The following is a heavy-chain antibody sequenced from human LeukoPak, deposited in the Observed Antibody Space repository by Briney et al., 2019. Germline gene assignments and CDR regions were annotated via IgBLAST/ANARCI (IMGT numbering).Heavy chain of an antibody. CDR2: ISSSSSTI. V-gene: IGHV3-48*03. J-gene: IGHJ4*02. CDR3: ASYDGFTQVKGDY. Sequence: PGGSLRLSCTASGFTFSSFEMNWVRQAPGKGLEWVSKISSSSSTIYYADSVKGRFTVSRNNAKNSLYLQMNTLRAEYTSVYSGASYDGFTQVKGDYRGQVILVTV. CDR1: GFTFSSFE. D-gene: IGHD3-16*01.